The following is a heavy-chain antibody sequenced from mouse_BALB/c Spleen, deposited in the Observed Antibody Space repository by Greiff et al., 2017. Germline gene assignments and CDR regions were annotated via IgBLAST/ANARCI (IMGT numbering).Heavy chain of an antibody. J-gene: IGHJ3*01. CDR3: ARSTMITTWFAY. CDR2: IWSGGST. D-gene: IGHD2-4*01. Sequence: QVQLKESGPGLVQPSQSLSITCTVSGFSLTSYGVHWVRQSPGKGLEWLGVIWSGGSTDYNAAFISRLSISKDNSKSQVFFKMNSLQANDTAIYCCARSTMITTWFAYWGQGTLVTVSA. V-gene: IGHV2-2*02. CDR1: GFSLTSYG.